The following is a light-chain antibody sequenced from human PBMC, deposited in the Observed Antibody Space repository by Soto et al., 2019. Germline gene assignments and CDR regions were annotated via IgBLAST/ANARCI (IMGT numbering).Light chain of an antibody. CDR3: QQYKTYPYS. CDR2: DAS. J-gene: IGKJ2*01. CDR1: QSISGW. Sequence: DIQMTQSPSTLSASVGGRVTITCRASQSISGWLVWYQQKPGKAPKLLIYDASTLESGVPSRFSGSISGTEFTLTISSLQPDDFVTYYCQQYKTYPYSFGQGTKLEIK. V-gene: IGKV1-5*01.